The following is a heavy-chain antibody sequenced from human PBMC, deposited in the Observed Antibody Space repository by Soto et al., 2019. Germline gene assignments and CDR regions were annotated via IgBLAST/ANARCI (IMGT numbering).Heavy chain of an antibody. CDR1: GGSISSGGYF. Sequence: NPSETLSLTCTVSGGSISSGGYFWTWIRQPPGKGLEWLAEINHSGITNYNPSVESRVSMSVDTSKNQFSLRLYSVTAADTAVYYCVRGPYNYNSRYFDYWGQGTLVTVSS. D-gene: IGHD1-1*01. CDR2: INHSGIT. J-gene: IGHJ4*02. V-gene: IGHV4-61*08. CDR3: VRGPYNYNSRYFDY.